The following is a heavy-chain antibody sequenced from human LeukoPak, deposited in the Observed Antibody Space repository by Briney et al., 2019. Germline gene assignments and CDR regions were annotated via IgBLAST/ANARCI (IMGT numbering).Heavy chain of an antibody. Sequence: GTSLRLSCAASGISFSSHGMHWVRQAPGKGREWVPVIWYDGTSIYYADSVKGRFTISRDNSKNTLYLQMNSLRAEDTALFYCARARNDYDSNGFSFLDFWGQGTLVTVSS. CDR1: GISFSSHG. CDR2: IWYDGTSI. V-gene: IGHV3-33*01. CDR3: ARARNDYDSNGFSFLDF. D-gene: IGHD3-22*01. J-gene: IGHJ4*02.